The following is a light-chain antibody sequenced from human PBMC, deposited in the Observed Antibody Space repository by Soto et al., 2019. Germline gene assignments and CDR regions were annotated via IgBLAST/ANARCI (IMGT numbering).Light chain of an antibody. Sequence: IQMTESPSTVAASLGERVSITCRASRGISGCFALYQQKPGKPPSLLIHASSSGATSLPDRSSGSAATTYSPPTISILEEDVAAEYCRQQNSRPPLTFGQGTKVDIK. V-gene: IGKV3D-15*03. CDR3: RQQNSRPPLT. CDR1: RGISGC. CDR2: ASS. J-gene: IGKJ1*01.